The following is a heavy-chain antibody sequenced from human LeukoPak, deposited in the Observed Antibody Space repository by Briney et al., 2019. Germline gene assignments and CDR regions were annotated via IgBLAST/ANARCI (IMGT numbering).Heavy chain of an antibody. J-gene: IGHJ3*02. Sequence: SVKVSYKASGGTFSSYAISWVRQAPGQGLEWMGRIIPIFGTANYAQKFQGRVTITTDESTSTAYMELSSLRSEDTAVYYCARDRPHTVTPFLGAFDIWGQGTMVTVSS. V-gene: IGHV1-69*05. CDR3: ARDRPHTVTPFLGAFDI. CDR2: IIPIFGTA. CDR1: GGTFSSYA. D-gene: IGHD4-17*01.